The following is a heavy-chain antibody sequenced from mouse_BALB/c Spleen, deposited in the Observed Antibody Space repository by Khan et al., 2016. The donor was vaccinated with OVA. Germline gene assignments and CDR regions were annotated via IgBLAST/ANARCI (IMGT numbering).Heavy chain of an antibody. CDR2: LNTYTGEP. CDR3: TRFHGGY. J-gene: IGHJ2*01. Sequence: QIQLVQSGPELKKPGETVKISCKASGYTFTDYVMNWVKQSPGKGLKWMGWLNTYTGEPTYADDFKGRFAFSLETSASTAYLQINSLKNEDTATYFCTRFHGGYWGQGTTLTVSS. CDR1: GYTFTDYV. V-gene: IGHV9-3-1*01.